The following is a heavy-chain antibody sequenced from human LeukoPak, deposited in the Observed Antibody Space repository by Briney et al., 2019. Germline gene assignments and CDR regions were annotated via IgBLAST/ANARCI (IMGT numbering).Heavy chain of an antibody. V-gene: IGHV4-59*08. Sequence: SETLSLTCTVSGGSISSYYWSWIRQPPGKGLEWIGYIYYSGSTNYNPSLKSRVTISADTSKNQFSLKLSSVTAADTAVYYCARSKWGHFDYWGQGTLVTVSS. CDR1: GGSISSYY. J-gene: IGHJ4*02. D-gene: IGHD2-8*01. CDR2: IYYSGST. CDR3: ARSKWGHFDY.